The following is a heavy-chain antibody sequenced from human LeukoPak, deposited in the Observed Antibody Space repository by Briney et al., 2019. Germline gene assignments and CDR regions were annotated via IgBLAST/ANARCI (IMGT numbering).Heavy chain of an antibody. Sequence: GGSLRLSCAASGFTFNSYSMNWVRQAPGKGLEWVSYISSSNTTIFYVDSVKGRFTISRDNAKNSLYLQMNSLRAEDTAVYYCARGPTWTSGHYYPFDSWGQGTLVIVSS. J-gene: IGHJ4*02. CDR1: GFTFNSYS. CDR3: ARGPTWTSGHYYPFDS. D-gene: IGHD3-22*01. CDR2: ISSSNTTI. V-gene: IGHV3-48*04.